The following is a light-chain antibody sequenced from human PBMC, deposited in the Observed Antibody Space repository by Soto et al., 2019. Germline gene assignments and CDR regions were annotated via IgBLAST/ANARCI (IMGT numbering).Light chain of an antibody. CDR3: QHSTDWPVA. V-gene: IGKV3-15*01. CDR1: QSVSSSQ. CDR2: GAS. J-gene: IGKJ5*01. Sequence: PDTRSLSPGDQATLSCRASQSVSSSQLALFQQKPGQAPSLLVYGASTRATGIPARFSGSGSGTDFTLTITSLQSDDVAVYFCQHSTDWPVAFGEGTRLEIK.